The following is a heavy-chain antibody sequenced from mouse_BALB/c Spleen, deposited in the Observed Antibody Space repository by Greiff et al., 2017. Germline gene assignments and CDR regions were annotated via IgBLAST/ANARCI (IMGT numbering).Heavy chain of an antibody. CDR3: ARGGVRGAMDY. J-gene: IGHJ4*01. CDR1: GYAFTNYL. Sequence: QVQLKESGAELVRPGTSVKVSCKASGYAFTNYLIEWVKQRPGQGLEWIGVINPGSGGTNYNEKFKGKATLTADKSSSTAYMQLSSLTSDDSAVYFCARGGVRGAMDYWGQGTSVTVSS. D-gene: IGHD2-1*01. CDR2: INPGSGGT. V-gene: IGHV1-54*01.